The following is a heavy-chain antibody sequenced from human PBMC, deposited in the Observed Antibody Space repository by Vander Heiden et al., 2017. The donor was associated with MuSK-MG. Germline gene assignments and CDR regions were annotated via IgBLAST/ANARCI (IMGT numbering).Heavy chain of an antibody. V-gene: IGHV3-48*03. D-gene: IGHD3-10*01. Sequence: EVQLVESGGGLVQPGGSLRLSCAASGFSFSSYEMNWVRQAPGKGLEWVSYISSSGSPIYYADSVKGRFTISRDNAKNSLYLLMNSLRAEDTAVYYCARGYGSGSAAGVDYWGQGTLVTVSS. CDR2: ISSSGSPI. CDR1: GFSFSSYE. J-gene: IGHJ4*02. CDR3: ARGYGSGSAAGVDY.